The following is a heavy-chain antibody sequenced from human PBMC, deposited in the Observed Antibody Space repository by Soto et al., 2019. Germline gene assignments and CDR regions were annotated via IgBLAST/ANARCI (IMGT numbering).Heavy chain of an antibody. CDR3: ARAVAVRTPDFVY. D-gene: IGHD3-10*01. J-gene: IGHJ4*02. V-gene: IGHV1-69*19. Sequence: QVQLVQSGAEMKKPGSSVKVSCQSSGGTFNTYAMNWVRQAPGQGTEWMGDISPMFGAANYAPKFQGRVTITAYESTGKSYMQFSSLASEDTSLYFCARAVAVRTPDFVYWGQGTLVTVSS. CDR1: GGTFNTYA. CDR2: ISPMFGAA.